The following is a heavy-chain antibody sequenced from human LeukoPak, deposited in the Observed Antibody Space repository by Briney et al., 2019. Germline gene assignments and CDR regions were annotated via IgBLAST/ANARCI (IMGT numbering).Heavy chain of an antibody. CDR2: INPSGGST. CDR3: ARGPHARNWYFDL. J-gene: IGHJ2*01. CDR1: GYTFASFG. Sequence: ASVKVSCKASGYTFASFGITWVRQAPGQGLEWMGIINPSGGSTSYAQKFQGRVTMTRDTSTSTVYMELSSLRSEDTAVYYCARGPHARNWYFDLWGRGTLVTVSS. V-gene: IGHV1-46*01.